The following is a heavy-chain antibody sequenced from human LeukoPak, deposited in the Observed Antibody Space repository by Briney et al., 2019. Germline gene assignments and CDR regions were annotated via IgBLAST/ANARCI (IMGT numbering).Heavy chain of an antibody. J-gene: IGHJ5*02. CDR1: GGTFSSYA. Sequence: ASVKVSCKASGGTFSSYAISWVRQAPGQGLEWMGGIIPIFGTANYAQKFQGRVMITADESTSTAYMELSSLRSEDTAVYYCARALVVPAEGWFDPWGQGTLVTVSS. CDR3: ARALVVPAEGWFDP. D-gene: IGHD2-2*01. CDR2: IIPIFGTA. V-gene: IGHV1-69*13.